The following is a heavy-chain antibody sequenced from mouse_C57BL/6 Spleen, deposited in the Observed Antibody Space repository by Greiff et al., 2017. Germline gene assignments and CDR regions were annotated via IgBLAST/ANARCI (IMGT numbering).Heavy chain of an antibody. V-gene: IGHV1-82*01. J-gene: IGHJ2*01. CDR1: GYAFSSSW. Sequence: QVQLQQSGPELVKPGASVKISCKASGYAFSSSWMNWVKQRPGQGLEWIGRIYPGDGDTNYNGKFKGKATLTADKSSSTAYMQLSSLTSEDSAVYFCARADWGVGLDYWGQGTTLTVSS. D-gene: IGHD4-1*01. CDR3: ARADWGVGLDY. CDR2: IYPGDGDT.